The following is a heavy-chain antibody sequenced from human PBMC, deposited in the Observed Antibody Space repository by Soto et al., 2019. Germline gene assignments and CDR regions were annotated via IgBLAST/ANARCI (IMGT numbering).Heavy chain of an antibody. Sequence: GGSLRLSCAASGFTVSSNYMSWVRQAPGKGLEWVSVIYSGGSTYYADSVKGRFTISRDNSKNTLYLQMNSLRAEDTAVYYCASTTGTTSPRYYYGMDVWGQGTTVTVSS. J-gene: IGHJ6*02. CDR3: ASTTGTTSPRYYYGMDV. CDR1: GFTVSSNY. CDR2: IYSGGST. D-gene: IGHD1-7*01. V-gene: IGHV3-53*01.